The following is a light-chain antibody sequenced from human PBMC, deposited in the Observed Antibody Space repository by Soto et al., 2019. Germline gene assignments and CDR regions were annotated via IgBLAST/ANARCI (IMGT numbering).Light chain of an antibody. CDR2: GAS. CDR3: QQYASSFT. J-gene: IGKJ3*01. CDR1: QHVTSNY. Sequence: EIVLTQSPGTLSLFLGERATLSCRASQHVTSNYLAWYQQKPGQAPRLLIFGASTRSTGIPVRFSGSGSGTDFTLTISRLEPGDFALYYCQQYASSFTFGPGTTVDV. V-gene: IGKV3-20*01.